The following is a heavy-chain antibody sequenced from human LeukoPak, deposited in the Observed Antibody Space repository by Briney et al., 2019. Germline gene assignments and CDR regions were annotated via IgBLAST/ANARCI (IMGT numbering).Heavy chain of an antibody. D-gene: IGHD5/OR15-5a*01. CDR2: ISGNGAGT. CDR1: GFTFSSYA. V-gene: IGHV3-23*02. CDR3: AKVSWESTKQDFDC. Sequence: GGSLRLSCAASGFTFSSYAMSWVRQAPGKGLEWVSGISGNGAGTYYGDSVKGRFTISRDNSKNTLYLQMNSLRAEDTAVYYCAKVSWESTKQDFDCWGQGTLVTVSS. J-gene: IGHJ4*02.